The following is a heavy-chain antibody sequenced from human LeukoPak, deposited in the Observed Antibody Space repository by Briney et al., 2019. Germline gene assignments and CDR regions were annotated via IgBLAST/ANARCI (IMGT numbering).Heavy chain of an antibody. CDR2: ISGSGGST. CDR3: SKNCHRGAYCTGGTRYPYFYYYMDV. V-gene: IGHV3-23*01. D-gene: IGHD2-15*01. CDR1: GFTFSSYG. J-gene: IGHJ6*03. Sequence: GGTLRLSCAASGFTFSSYGMSWVRQAPGKGLEWVSAISGSGGSTYYADSVKGRFTISRDNSKNTLYLQMNSLRGEDPAIYYCSKNCHRGAYCTGGTRYPYFYYYMDVWGKGTTVTI.